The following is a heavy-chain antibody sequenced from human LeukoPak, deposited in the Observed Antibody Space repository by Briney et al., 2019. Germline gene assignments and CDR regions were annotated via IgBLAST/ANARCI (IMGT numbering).Heavy chain of an antibody. CDR2: IYHSGST. CDR3: ARDDSSSWSPSDWFDP. D-gene: IGHD6-13*01. V-gene: IGHV4-30-2*01. J-gene: IGHJ5*02. Sequence: PSETRSLTCTVSGGSISSGGYYWSWIRQPPGKGLEWIGYIYHSGSTYYNPSLKSRVTISVDRSKNQFSLKLSSVTGADTAVYYCARDDSSSWSPSDWFDPWGQGTLVTVSS. CDR1: GGSISSGGYY.